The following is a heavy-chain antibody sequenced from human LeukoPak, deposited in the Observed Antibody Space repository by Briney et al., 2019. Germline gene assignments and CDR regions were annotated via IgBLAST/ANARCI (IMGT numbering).Heavy chain of an antibody. CDR3: ARVLQYFEALDY. D-gene: IGHD3-9*01. J-gene: IGHJ4*02. V-gene: IGHV3-23*01. Sequence: GGSLRLSCVASGFTFSTYAVTWVRQGPGMGLEWVSTVDGSGGTYYADSVKGRFTISGDISKDTLYLQMNSLRAEDTAIYYCARVLQYFEALDYWGQGVLVTVSS. CDR2: VDGSGGT. CDR1: GFTFSTYA.